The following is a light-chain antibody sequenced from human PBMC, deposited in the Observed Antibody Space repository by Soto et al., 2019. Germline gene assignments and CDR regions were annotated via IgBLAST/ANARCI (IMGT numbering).Light chain of an antibody. CDR3: QQYDSYPFT. J-gene: IGKJ3*01. CDR1: HDISNF. Sequence: DIQMTQSPSSLSASVGDRVTISCRASHDISNFLAWFQQKPGKAPKSLIYAASNLQSGVPSKFSASGSGTTFTLTISSLQPEDCATYYCQQYDSYPFTFGPGTKVDIK. CDR2: AAS. V-gene: IGKV1-16*02.